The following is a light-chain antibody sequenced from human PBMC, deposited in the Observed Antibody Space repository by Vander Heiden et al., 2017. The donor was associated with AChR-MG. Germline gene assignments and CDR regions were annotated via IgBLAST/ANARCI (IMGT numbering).Light chain of an antibody. CDR3: QQSYSSPQT. Sequence: DIQVTPSPSSLSASVGDRVTITCRASQSISSYLNWYQQKPGKAPKLLIYAASSLQSGVPSRFSGSGSGTEFTLTISSLEPEDFATYYCQQSYSSPQTFGQGTKLEIK. V-gene: IGKV1-39*01. CDR2: AAS. CDR1: QSISSY. J-gene: IGKJ2*01.